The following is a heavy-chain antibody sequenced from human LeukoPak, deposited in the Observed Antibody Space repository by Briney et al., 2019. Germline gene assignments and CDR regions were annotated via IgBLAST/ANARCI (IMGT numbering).Heavy chain of an antibody. CDR1: GFTFSSYA. J-gene: IGHJ5*02. CDR3: ARVGIAAAPGVWFDP. V-gene: IGHV4-39*07. CDR2: IYYSGST. D-gene: IGHD6-13*01. Sequence: GSLRLSCIASGFTFSSYAMNWVRQPPGKGLEWIGSIYYSGSTYYNPSLKSRVTISVDTSKNQFSLKLSSVTAADTAVYYCARVGIAAAPGVWFDPWGQGTLVTVSS.